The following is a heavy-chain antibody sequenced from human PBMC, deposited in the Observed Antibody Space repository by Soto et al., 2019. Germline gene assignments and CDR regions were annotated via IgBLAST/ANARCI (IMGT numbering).Heavy chain of an antibody. J-gene: IGHJ4*02. CDR1: GGSVSSGSYY. D-gene: IGHD3-22*01. V-gene: IGHV4-61*01. CDR2: IYYSGST. CDR3: ASGGNYDSSPNLNTRFDY. Sequence: PSETLSLTCTVSGGSVSSGSYYWSWIRQPPGKGLEWIGYIYYSGSTNYNPCLKSRVTITVDTSKNQFSLKLSSVTAADTAVYYCASGGNYDSSPNLNTRFDYWGQGTLVTVSS.